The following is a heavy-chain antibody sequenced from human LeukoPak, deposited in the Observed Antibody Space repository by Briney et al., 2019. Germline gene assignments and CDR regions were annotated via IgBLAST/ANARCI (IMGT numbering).Heavy chain of an antibody. CDR1: GFTFSSYG. Sequence: GGSLRLSCAASGFTFSSYGMSWVRQAPGKGPEWVSGISGGAVSTNYADSVKGRFTISRDNSKNTLYLQMNSLRAEDTAVYYCAKERHIVVVTAIATWGQGTLVTVSS. D-gene: IGHD2-21*02. CDR3: AKERHIVVVTAIAT. CDR2: ISGGAVST. J-gene: IGHJ5*02. V-gene: IGHV3-23*01.